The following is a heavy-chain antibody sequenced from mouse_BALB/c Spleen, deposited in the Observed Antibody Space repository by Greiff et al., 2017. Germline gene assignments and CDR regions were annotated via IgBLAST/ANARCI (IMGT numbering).Heavy chain of an antibody. V-gene: IGHV1-20*02. CDR3: ARRRYYGSSYYFDY. Sequence: VQLQQSGPELVKPGASVKISCKASGYSFTGYFMNWVMQSHGKSLEWIGRINPYNGDTFYNQKFKGKATLTVDKSSSTAHMELRSLASEDSAVYYCARRRYYGSSYYFDYWGQGTTLTVSS. J-gene: IGHJ2*01. CDR1: GYSFTGYF. CDR2: INPYNGDT. D-gene: IGHD1-1*01.